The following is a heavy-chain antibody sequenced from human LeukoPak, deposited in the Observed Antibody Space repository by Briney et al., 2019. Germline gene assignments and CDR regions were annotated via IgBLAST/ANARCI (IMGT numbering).Heavy chain of an antibody. CDR2: MNPNSGNT. Sequence: ASVKVSCKASGYTFTSYDINLVRQATGQGLEWMGWMNPNSGNTGYAQKFQGRVTMTRNTSISTAYMELSSLKSEDTAVYYCARENNKYYYYYGMDVWGQGTTVTVSS. CDR3: ARENNKYYYYYGMDV. CDR1: GYTFTSYD. J-gene: IGHJ6*02. D-gene: IGHD1/OR15-1a*01. V-gene: IGHV1-8*01.